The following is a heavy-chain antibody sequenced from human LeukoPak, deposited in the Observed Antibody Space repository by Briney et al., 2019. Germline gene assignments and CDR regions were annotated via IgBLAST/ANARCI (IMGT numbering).Heavy chain of an antibody. V-gene: IGHV3-73*01. J-gene: IGHJ4*02. Sequence: GGSLRLSCAASGFTFSGSAMHWVRLASGKGLEWVGRIRSKANSYATAYAASVKGRFTISRDDSKNTAYLQMNSLKTEDTAVYYCTRPGIVGATSFDYWGQGTLVTVSS. CDR3: TRPGIVGATSFDY. CDR1: GFTFSGSA. D-gene: IGHD1-26*01. CDR2: IRSKANSYAT.